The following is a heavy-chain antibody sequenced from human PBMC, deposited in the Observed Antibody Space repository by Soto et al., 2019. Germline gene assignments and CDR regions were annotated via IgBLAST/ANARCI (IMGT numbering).Heavy chain of an antibody. Sequence: LRLSCAASGFTFSSYWMHWVRQAPGKGLVWVSRINSDGSVTIYADSVKGRFTISRDNAKNTLYLQMNSLRAEDTAVFYCARGWKDAVDVWGQGTTVTVSS. CDR2: INSDGSVT. J-gene: IGHJ6*02. D-gene: IGHD1-1*01. CDR1: GFTFSSYW. CDR3: ARGWKDAVDV. V-gene: IGHV3-74*01.